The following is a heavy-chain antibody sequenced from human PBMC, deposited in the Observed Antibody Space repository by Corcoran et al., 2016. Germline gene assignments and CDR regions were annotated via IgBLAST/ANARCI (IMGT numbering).Heavy chain of an antibody. D-gene: IGHD4-17*01. Sequence: QVQLVQSGAEVKKPGASVKVSCKASGYTFTGYYMHWVRQAPGQGLEWMGWINPNSGGTNYAQKFQGRVTMTRDTSISTAYMELSRLRSDDQAVYYCAGDRASGDYGDWYCDLWGRGTLVTVSS. CDR2: INPNSGGT. J-gene: IGHJ2*01. CDR1: GYTFTGYY. CDR3: AGDRASGDYGDWYCDL. V-gene: IGHV1-2*02.